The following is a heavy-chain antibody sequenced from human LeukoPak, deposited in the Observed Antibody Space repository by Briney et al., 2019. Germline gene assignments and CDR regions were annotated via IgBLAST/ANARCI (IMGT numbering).Heavy chain of an antibody. Sequence: ASVKVSCTASGYTFTGYYMHWVRQAPGQGLEWMGWINPNSGGTNYAQKFQGRVTMTRDTSISTAYMELSRLRSDDTAVYYCARGLPTHYDILTGYFLPDDYWGQGTLVTVSS. CDR2: INPNSGGT. CDR1: GYTFTGYY. D-gene: IGHD3-9*01. V-gene: IGHV1-2*02. CDR3: ARGLPTHYDILTGYFLPDDY. J-gene: IGHJ4*02.